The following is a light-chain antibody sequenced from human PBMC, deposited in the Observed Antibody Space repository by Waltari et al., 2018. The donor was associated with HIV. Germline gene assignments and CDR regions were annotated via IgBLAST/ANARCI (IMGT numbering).Light chain of an antibody. Sequence: SAVTQPSSASALTGQSIPISCPFGDSDFALYNCVLWYQQPPDKLPRLILYDVDSRASGISDRFSGSKSCHTASLNISGLRAEDEADYYCSSFTADFTLVFGGGTKVTVL. CDR3: SSFTADFTLV. J-gene: IGLJ2*01. V-gene: IGLV2-14*03. CDR2: DVD. CDR1: DSDFALYNC.